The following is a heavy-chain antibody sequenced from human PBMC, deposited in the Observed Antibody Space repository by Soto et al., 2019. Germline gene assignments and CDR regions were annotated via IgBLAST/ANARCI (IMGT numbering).Heavy chain of an antibody. J-gene: IGHJ5*02. D-gene: IGHD6-13*01. Sequence: GESLKISCKGSGYSFTSYWIGWVRQMPGKGLEWMGIIYPGDSDTRYSPSFQGQVTISADKSISTAYLQWSSLKASDTAMYYCARSLWGIAAAANWFDPWGQGTLVTVSS. CDR1: GYSFTSYW. CDR2: IYPGDSDT. CDR3: ARSLWGIAAAANWFDP. V-gene: IGHV5-51*01.